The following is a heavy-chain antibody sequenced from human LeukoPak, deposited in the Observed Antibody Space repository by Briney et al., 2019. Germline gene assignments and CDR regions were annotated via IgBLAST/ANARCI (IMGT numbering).Heavy chain of an antibody. CDR2: INPSGGST. Sequence: ASVKVSCKASGYTFTSYYMHWVRQAPGQGLEWMGIINPSGGSTSYAQKFQGRVTMTRDTSTSTVYMELSSLRSEDTAVYYCATDTIAVAGARAGGFDYWGQGTLVTVSS. V-gene: IGHV1-46*03. D-gene: IGHD6-19*01. J-gene: IGHJ4*02. CDR3: ATDTIAVAGARAGGFDY. CDR1: GYTFTSYY.